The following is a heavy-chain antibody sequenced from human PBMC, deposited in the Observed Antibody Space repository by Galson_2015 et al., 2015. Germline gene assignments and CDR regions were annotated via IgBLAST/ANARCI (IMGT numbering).Heavy chain of an antibody. D-gene: IGHD2-21*02. CDR1: GFTFSSYA. V-gene: IGHV3-30-3*01. Sequence: SLRLSCAASGFTFSSYAMHWVRQAPGKGLEWVAIISYDGSNKYYADSVKGRFTISRDNSKNTLYLRMNSLRAEDTAVYYCARDIVVVTATRDFDYWGQGTLVTVSS. CDR3: ARDIVVVTATRDFDY. J-gene: IGHJ4*02. CDR2: ISYDGSNK.